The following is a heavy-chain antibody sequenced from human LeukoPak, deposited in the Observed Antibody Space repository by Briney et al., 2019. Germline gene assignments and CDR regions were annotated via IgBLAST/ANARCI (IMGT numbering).Heavy chain of an antibody. V-gene: IGHV1-69*04. Sequence: RASVKVSCKASGGTLTSYDISWVRQAPGQGLEWMGRIIPIVGTVNYAQKFQGRATITADKSTSTAYMELSGLRSKDTAVYYCARNADITMVRGVIRNLDYWGQGTLVTVSS. CDR1: GGTLTSYD. D-gene: IGHD3-10*01. CDR3: ARNADITMVRGVIRNLDY. J-gene: IGHJ4*02. CDR2: IIPIVGTV.